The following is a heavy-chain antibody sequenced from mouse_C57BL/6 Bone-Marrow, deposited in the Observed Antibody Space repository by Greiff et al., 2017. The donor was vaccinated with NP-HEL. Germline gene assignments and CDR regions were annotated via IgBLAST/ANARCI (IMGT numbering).Heavy chain of an antibody. CDR1: GYTFTSYT. CDR3: AKKGGYSNFFAY. D-gene: IGHD2-5*01. CDR2: INPSSGYT. J-gene: IGHJ3*01. Sequence: QVQLQQSGAELARPGASVKMSCKASGYTFTSYTMHWVKQRPGQGLEWIGYINPSSGYTKYNQKFKDKATLTADKSSSTAYMQLSSLTSEDAAVYYCAKKGGYSNFFAYWGQGTLVTVSA. V-gene: IGHV1-4*01.